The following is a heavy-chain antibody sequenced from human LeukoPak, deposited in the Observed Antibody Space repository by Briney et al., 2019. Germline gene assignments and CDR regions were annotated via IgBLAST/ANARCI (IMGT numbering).Heavy chain of an antibody. Sequence: GRSLRLSCAASGFTFDDYAMHWVRQAPGKGLEWVSGISWNSGGIGYAGSVKGRFTISRDNAKNSVYLQMNSLRAEDTALYYCAKGYSYGYDYFDYWGQGTLVTVSS. V-gene: IGHV3-9*01. CDR1: GFTFDDYA. CDR2: ISWNSGGI. J-gene: IGHJ4*02. D-gene: IGHD5-18*01. CDR3: AKGYSYGYDYFDY.